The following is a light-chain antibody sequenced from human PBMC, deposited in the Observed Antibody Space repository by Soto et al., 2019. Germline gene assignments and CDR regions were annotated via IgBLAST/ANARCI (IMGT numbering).Light chain of an antibody. CDR3: QHYQVGQPIA. V-gene: IGKV3-15*01. CDR1: QSVSSN. CDR2: GAS. J-gene: IGKJ5*01. Sequence: EIVMTQSPATLSVSPGERATLSCRASQSVSSNLAWYQQKSGQPPRLLIYGASTRATGIPARFSGSGSGTEFTLTINSLQSEDFALYYCQHYQVGQPIAFGRGTRLEIK.